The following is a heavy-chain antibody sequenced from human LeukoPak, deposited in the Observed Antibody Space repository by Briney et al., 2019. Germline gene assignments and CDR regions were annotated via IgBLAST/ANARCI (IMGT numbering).Heavy chain of an antibody. J-gene: IGHJ4*02. V-gene: IGHV3-7*01. CDR2: IKPDGIEK. Sequence: PGGSLRLSCAASGFTFSSYWMSWVRQAPGKGLEWVANIKPDGIEKYYVDSVKGRFTISRDNAKDSLYLQMNSLRAEDTAVYYCARGLVGAPLRYWGQGTLVTVSS. CDR3: ARGLVGAPLRY. CDR1: GFTFSSYW. D-gene: IGHD1-26*01.